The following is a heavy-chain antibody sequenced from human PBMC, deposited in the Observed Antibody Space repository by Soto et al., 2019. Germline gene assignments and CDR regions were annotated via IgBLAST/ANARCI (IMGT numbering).Heavy chain of an antibody. J-gene: IGHJ5*02. Sequence: SQTLSLTCAISGDSASSHSAAWNWIRQSPSKGLEWLGRTYYRSRWYNDYAISVKGRITINPDTSKNQFSLQLHSVIPEATAVYYCATADFGRDRCTLEPFDHWGQGTLVTVSS. D-gene: IGHD1-1*01. V-gene: IGHV6-1*01. CDR3: ATADFGRDRCTLEPFDH. CDR2: TYYRSRWYN. CDR1: GDSASSHSAA.